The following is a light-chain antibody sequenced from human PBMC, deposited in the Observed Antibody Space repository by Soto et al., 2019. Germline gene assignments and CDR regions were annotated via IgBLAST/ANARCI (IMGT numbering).Light chain of an antibody. Sequence: EILLTQSPGTLSLSPGERATFSCRASQSVSSSYIAWYQQKRGQAPRRLIYGASIRATGIPDRFSGSGSGTDFTLTISRLEPEDFELYYCQQYHTSPLTFGQGTKVDIK. CDR2: GAS. J-gene: IGKJ1*01. CDR3: QQYHTSPLT. CDR1: QSVSSSY. V-gene: IGKV3-20*01.